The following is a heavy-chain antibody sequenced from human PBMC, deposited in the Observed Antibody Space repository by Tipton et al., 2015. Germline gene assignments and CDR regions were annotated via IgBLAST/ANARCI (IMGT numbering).Heavy chain of an antibody. CDR1: GFNFNNYA. V-gene: IGHV3-9*01. CDR2: ISWNSDNI. CDR3: AKEAPGDLSGTFDS. D-gene: IGHD1-26*01. Sequence: SLRLSCAGSGFNFNNYAMHWVRQVPGRGLEWVSGISWNSDNIGYADSVRGRFTIPRDTANKSLHLQMNSLRPDDSAVYYCAKEAPGDLSGTFDSWGQGIPVSVSS. J-gene: IGHJ4*02.